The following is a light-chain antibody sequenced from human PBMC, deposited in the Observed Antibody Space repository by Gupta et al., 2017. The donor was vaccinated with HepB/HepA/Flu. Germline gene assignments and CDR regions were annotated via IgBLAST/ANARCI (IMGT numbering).Light chain of an antibody. J-gene: IGLJ2*01. CDR2: DVT. CDR1: SSDVGAYNY. CDR3: SSYTTKSTLI. Sequence: QSALTQPASVSGSPGQSITISCTGTSSDVGAYNYVAWYQQFPGNAPRLIIYDVTNRPSGVSNRFSGSKSGDTASLIISGLQSEDEGDYYCSSYTTKSTLIFGRGTKLTVL. V-gene: IGLV2-14*03.